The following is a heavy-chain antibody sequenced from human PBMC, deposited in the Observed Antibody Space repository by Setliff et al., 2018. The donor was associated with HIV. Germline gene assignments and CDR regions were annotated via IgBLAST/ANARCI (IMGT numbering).Heavy chain of an antibody. CDR1: GYTFTSYG. D-gene: IGHD4-4*01. CDR2: ISTYNGNT. CDR3: ARDRSNYVGLDAFDI. Sequence: ASVKVSCKASGYTFTSYGISWVRQAPGQGLEWMGWISTYNGNTNYAHKFQGRLTITADESTSTAYMELSSLRSEDTAVYYRARDRSNYVGLDAFDIWGQGTMVTVSS. V-gene: IGHV1-18*04. J-gene: IGHJ3*02.